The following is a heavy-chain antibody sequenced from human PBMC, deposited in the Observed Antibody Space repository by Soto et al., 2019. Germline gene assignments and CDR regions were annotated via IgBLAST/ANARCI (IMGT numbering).Heavy chain of an antibody. Sequence: PSETLSLTCTVSGGSISSGGYYWSWIRQHPGKGLEWIGYIFYIGSTYYNPSLKSRVTISLDTSKNQFSLKLSSVTAADTAVYYCARESIAAAPYSGMDVWGQGTTVTVSS. D-gene: IGHD6-13*01. V-gene: IGHV4-31*03. CDR1: GGSISSGGYY. CDR3: ARESIAAAPYSGMDV. CDR2: IFYIGST. J-gene: IGHJ6*02.